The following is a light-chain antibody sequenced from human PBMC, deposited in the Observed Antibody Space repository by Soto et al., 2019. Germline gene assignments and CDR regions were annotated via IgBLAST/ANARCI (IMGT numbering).Light chain of an antibody. CDR1: SSDVGAYDY. J-gene: IGLJ2*01. CDR3: SSFAGINNLL. Sequence: QSALTQPPSASGSPGQSVTISCTGTSSDVGAYDYVSWYQQHPGKAPKLMIYEVSQRPSGVPDRFSGSKSGNTASLTISRLQAEDEGDYYCSSFAGINNLLFGGGTQLTVL. V-gene: IGLV2-8*01. CDR2: EVS.